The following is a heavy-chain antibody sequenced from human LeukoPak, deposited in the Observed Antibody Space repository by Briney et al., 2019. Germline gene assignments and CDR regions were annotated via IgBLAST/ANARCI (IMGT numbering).Heavy chain of an antibody. CDR2: IYSGGST. V-gene: IGHV3-66*01. D-gene: IGHD4-17*01. Sequence: GGSLRLSCAASGFTVSSNYMSWVRQAPGKGLEWVSGIYSGGSTYYADSVKGRFTISRDNSKNTLYLQMNSLRAEDTAVYYCARDEDYGKAFDIWGQGTMVTVSS. J-gene: IGHJ3*02. CDR3: ARDEDYGKAFDI. CDR1: GFTVSSNY.